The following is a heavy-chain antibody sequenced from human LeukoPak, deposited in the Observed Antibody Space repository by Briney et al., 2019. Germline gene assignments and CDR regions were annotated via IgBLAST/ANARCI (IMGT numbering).Heavy chain of an antibody. J-gene: IGHJ3*02. V-gene: IGHV4-34*01. Sequence: PSETLSLTCAVYGGSFSGYYWNWIRQPPGKGLEWIGEINHSGSTNYNPSLKSRVTISVDTSNNQFSLKLSSVTAADTAVYYCARGLRLLPPRFDIWGQGTMATVSS. CDR3: ARGLRLLPPRFDI. D-gene: IGHD2-15*01. CDR1: GGSFSGYY. CDR2: INHSGST.